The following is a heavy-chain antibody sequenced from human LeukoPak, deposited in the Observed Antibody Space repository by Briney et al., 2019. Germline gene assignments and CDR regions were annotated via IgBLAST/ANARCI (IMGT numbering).Heavy chain of an antibody. V-gene: IGHV4-30-2*01. CDR3: ARDRVDYYDSSGYRRKAFDI. CDR2: IYHSGST. D-gene: IGHD3-22*01. J-gene: IGHJ3*02. CDR1: GGSISSGGYY. Sequence: SETLSLTCTVSGGSISSGGYYWSWIRQPPGKGLEWIGYIYHSGSTYYNPSLKSRVTISVDRSKNQFSLKLSSVTAADTAVYYCARDRVDYYDSSGYRRKAFDIWGQGTMVTVSS.